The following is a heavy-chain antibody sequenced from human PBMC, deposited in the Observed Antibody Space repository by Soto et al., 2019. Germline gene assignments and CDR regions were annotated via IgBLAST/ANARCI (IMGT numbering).Heavy chain of an antibody. CDR2: ISNSGGT. J-gene: IGHJ4*02. V-gene: IGHV4-59*01. CDR1: GGPISSNY. D-gene: IGHD4-17*01. CDR3: ARSYGDYSHFDY. Sequence: QVQLQESGPGLVKPSETLSLTCNVSGGPISSNYWSWIRQPPGKGLEWIGYISNSGGTNYSPSLKSRVTISIDTSKNQFSLKLTSVTAADAATYYCARSYGDYSHFDYWGQGTLVTVSS.